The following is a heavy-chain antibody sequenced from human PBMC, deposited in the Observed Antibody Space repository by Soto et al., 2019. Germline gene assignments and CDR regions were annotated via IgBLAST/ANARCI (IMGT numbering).Heavy chain of an antibody. CDR3: VRTAREGAVAPHWFDL. D-gene: IGHD2-21*02. J-gene: IGHJ5*02. CDR1: GASIRISDYY. Sequence: SETLSLTCTVSGASIRISDYYWSCIRQAPGKGLEWIGYVYYTGSTYYNPSLMSRLLISIDTSKNQFSLKLSSVTAAETAVYFCVRTAREGAVAPHWFDLWGQGTQVTVSS. V-gene: IGHV4-30-4*01. CDR2: VYYTGST.